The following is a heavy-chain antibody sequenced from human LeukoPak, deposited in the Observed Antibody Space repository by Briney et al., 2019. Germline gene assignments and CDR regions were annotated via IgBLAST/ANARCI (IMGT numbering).Heavy chain of an antibody. CDR1: VYTFTGYD. Sequence: GASLKVCCKPAVYTFTGYDMHWVREAPGQGLEWMGGIDPNCGGRNYAQTVPGRVTMTRDTSISTAYMELSKMRSDDTAVYYSARDGKRITMVRGVHCYYCYYMDVWGKGTTVTVSS. V-gene: IGHV1-2*02. J-gene: IGHJ6*03. D-gene: IGHD3-10*01. CDR3: ARDGKRITMVRGVHCYYCYYMDV. CDR2: IDPNCGGR.